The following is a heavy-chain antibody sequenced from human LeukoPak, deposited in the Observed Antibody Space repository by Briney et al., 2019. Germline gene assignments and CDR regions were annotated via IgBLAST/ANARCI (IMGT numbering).Heavy chain of an antibody. CDR1: GFIFNKYW. CDR2: IKQDGSEK. V-gene: IGHV3-7*01. D-gene: IGHD3-10*01. Sequence: PGGSLRLSCAASGFIFNKYWMSWVRQAPGKGLEWMANIKQDGSEKYYADPVKGRFTISRDNAQNSVYLQMNSMRAEDTAVYYCVAHGAHSAWFDPWGQGTPVTVSS. CDR3: VAHGAHSAWFDP. J-gene: IGHJ5*02.